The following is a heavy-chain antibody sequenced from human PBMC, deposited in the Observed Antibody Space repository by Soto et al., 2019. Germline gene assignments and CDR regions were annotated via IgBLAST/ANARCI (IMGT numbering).Heavy chain of an antibody. J-gene: IGHJ6*02. D-gene: IGHD6-6*01. V-gene: IGHV1-2*02. CDR3: ARVPGASSIAVPWLGNYGMDV. Sequence: QVQLVQSGAEVKKPGASVKVSCKASGYTFTGYYMHWVRQAPGQGLEWMGWINTNSGGTNYAQKFQGRVTMTRDTSISTAYMELSRLRSDDTAVYYCARVPGASSIAVPWLGNYGMDVWGQGTTVTVSS. CDR1: GYTFTGYY. CDR2: INTNSGGT.